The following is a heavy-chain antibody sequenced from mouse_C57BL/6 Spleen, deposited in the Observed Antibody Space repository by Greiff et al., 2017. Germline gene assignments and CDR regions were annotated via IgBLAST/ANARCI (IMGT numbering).Heavy chain of an antibody. V-gene: IGHV1-81*01. Sequence: VKLQESGAELARPGASVKLSCKASGYTFTSYGISWVKQRTGQGLEWIGEIYPRSGNTYYNEKFKGKATLTADKSSSTAYMELRSLTSEDSAVYFCARSTTVVARGYFDGWGTGTTVTVSS. CDR3: ARSTTVVARGYFDG. D-gene: IGHD1-1*01. CDR1: GYTFTSYG. J-gene: IGHJ1*03. CDR2: IYPRSGNT.